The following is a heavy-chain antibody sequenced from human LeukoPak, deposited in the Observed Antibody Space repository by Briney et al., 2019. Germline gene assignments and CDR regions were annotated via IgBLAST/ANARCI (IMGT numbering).Heavy chain of an antibody. CDR2: LSSSGGST. CDR1: GFTFSNYG. Sequence: PGGSLRLSCAASGFTFSNYGMNWVRQAPGKGLEWVSALSSSGGSTYYADSVKGRFTISRDNAKNSLYLQMNSLRAEDTAIYYCARRGPYFDYWGQGILVTVSS. D-gene: IGHD3-10*01. V-gene: IGHV3-23*01. CDR3: ARRGPYFDY. J-gene: IGHJ4*02.